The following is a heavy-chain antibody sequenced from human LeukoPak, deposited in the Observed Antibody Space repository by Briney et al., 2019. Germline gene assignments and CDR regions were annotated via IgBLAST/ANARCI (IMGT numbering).Heavy chain of an antibody. J-gene: IGHJ4*02. CDR1: GGSFSGYY. V-gene: IGHV4-34*01. D-gene: IGHD5-18*01. CDR2: INHSGST. Sequence: PSETLSLTCAVYGGSFSGYYWSWIRQPPGKGLEWIGEINHSGSTNYNPSLKSRVTISVHTSKNQFSLKLSSVTAADTAVYYCARARGGISRGYSYGFFDYWGQGTLVTVSS. CDR3: ARARGGISRGYSYGFFDY.